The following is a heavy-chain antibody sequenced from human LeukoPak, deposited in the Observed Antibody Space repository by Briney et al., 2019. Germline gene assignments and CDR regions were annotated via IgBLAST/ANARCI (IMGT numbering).Heavy chain of an antibody. J-gene: IGHJ3*02. CDR2: ISSSSSYI. CDR3: ARVPIPYSTYYYDSSGPSDAFDI. CDR1: GFTFSSYS. Sequence: GGSLRLSCAASGFTFSSYSMNWVRQAPGKGLEWVSSISSSSSYIYYADSVKGRFTISRDNAKNSLYLQMNSLRAEDTAVYYCARVPIPYSTYYYDSSGPSDAFDIWGQGTVVTVSS. D-gene: IGHD3-22*01. V-gene: IGHV3-21*01.